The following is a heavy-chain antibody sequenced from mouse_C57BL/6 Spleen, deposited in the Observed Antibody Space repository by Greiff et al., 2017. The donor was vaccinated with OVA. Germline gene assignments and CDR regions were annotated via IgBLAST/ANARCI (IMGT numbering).Heavy chain of an antibody. V-gene: IGHV1-64*01. CDR3: ARSGGNYAWFAY. Sequence: VQLQQPGAELVKPGASVKLSCKASGYTFTSYWMHWVKQRPGQGLEWIGRIHPNSGSTNYNEKFKSKDTLTVDKSSSTAYMQLSSLTSEDSAVYYCARSGGNYAWFAYWGQGTLVTVSA. D-gene: IGHD2-1*01. CDR2: IHPNSGST. CDR1: GYTFTSYW. J-gene: IGHJ3*01.